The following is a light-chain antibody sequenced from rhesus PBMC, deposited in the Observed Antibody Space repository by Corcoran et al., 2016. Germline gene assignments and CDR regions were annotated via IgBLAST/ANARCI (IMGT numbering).Light chain of an antibody. CDR2: GAS. CDR3: QQDYSWPLT. CDR1: QSVGNS. V-gene: IGKV3-42*01. J-gene: IGKJ4*01. Sequence: DIMMTQSPATLSLSPGERATFSCRASQSVGNSFAWYQQKPGQAPRLLIYGASSRATGIPDRVSGSWAGIEFTLTITSLEPEDGGVYHCQQDYSWPLTFGGGTKVEVK.